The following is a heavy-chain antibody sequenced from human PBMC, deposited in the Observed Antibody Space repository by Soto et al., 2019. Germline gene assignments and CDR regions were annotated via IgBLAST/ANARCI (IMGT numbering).Heavy chain of an antibody. J-gene: IGHJ5*02. D-gene: IGHD3-3*01. CDR1: GGSISSSIW. CDR3: AREWIGTYRGFDP. CDR2: IYHSGST. V-gene: IGHV4-4*02. Sequence: SETLSLTCAVSGGSISSSIWWGWVRQPPGKGLEWIGEIYHSGSTNYNPSLKSRVTISVDKSKNQFSLKLNSVTAADTAMYYCAREWIGTYRGFDPWGQGTLVTVS.